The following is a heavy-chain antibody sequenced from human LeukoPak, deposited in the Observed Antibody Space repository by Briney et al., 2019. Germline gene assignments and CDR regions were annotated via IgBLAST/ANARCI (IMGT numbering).Heavy chain of an antibody. CDR1: GFTFSSYW. CDR3: ARAGGGVIDW. J-gene: IGHJ4*01. D-gene: IGHD3-16*01. Sequence: GGSPRLSCVDSGFTFSSYWMRWVRQAPGKGLEWVANIMKDGSEKYYVDSVKGRFTISRDNAKNSLYLQMNSLRAKATAVYYCARAGGGVIDWWGEATLVTAS. V-gene: IGHV3-7*03. CDR2: IMKDGSEK.